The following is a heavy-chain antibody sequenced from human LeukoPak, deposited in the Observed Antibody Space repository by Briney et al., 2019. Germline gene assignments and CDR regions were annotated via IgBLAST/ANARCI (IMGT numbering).Heavy chain of an antibody. V-gene: IGHV4-30-4*08. CDR3: ASLTTQIDY. CDR1: GFTFSSYS. D-gene: IGHD3-9*01. J-gene: IGHJ4*02. CDR2: IYYSGST. Sequence: LRLSCAASGFTFSSYSMNWVRQPPGKGLEWIGYIYYSGSTYYNPSLKSRVTISVDTSKNQFSLKLSSVTAADTAVYYCASLTTQIDYWGQGTLVTVSS.